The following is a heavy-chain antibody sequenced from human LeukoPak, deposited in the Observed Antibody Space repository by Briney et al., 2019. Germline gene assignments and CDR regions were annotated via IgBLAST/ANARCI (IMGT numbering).Heavy chain of an antibody. D-gene: IGHD4-17*01. Sequence: SQTLSLTCTVSGGSISSGDYYWSWIRQRPGRGLEWIGYIYYSGDTYYNPSLRSRVSISVDTSKNQFSLKLSSVTAADTAMYYCARDYGNNWFDPSGQGTLVTVSA. CDR3: ARDYGNNWFDP. V-gene: IGHV4-31*03. J-gene: IGHJ5*02. CDR2: IYYSGDT. CDR1: GGSISSGDYY.